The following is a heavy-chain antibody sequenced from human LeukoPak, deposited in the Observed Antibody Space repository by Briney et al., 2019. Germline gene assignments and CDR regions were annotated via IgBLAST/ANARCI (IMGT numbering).Heavy chain of an antibody. CDR2: IIPIFGTA. CDR3: ARASPVYYDSSGYTYNWFDP. Sequence: GASVKVSCKASGGTFSSYAISWVRQAPGQGLELMGGIIPIFGTANYAQKFQGRVTITADESTSTAYMELSSLRSEDTAVYYCARASPVYYDSSGYTYNWFDPWGQGTLVTVSS. D-gene: IGHD3-22*01. V-gene: IGHV1-69*13. CDR1: GGTFSSYA. J-gene: IGHJ5*02.